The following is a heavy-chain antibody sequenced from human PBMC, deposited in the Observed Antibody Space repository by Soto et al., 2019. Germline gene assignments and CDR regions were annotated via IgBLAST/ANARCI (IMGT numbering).Heavy chain of an antibody. CDR1: GGSISSYY. CDR2: IYYSGST. Sequence: SETLSLTCTVSGGSISSYYWSWLRQPPGKGLEWIGYIYYSGSTNYNPSLKSRVTISVDTSKNQFSLKLSSVTAADTAVYYCARDGHVYDAFDIWGQGTMVTVSS. V-gene: IGHV4-59*01. J-gene: IGHJ3*02. CDR3: ARDGHVYDAFDI.